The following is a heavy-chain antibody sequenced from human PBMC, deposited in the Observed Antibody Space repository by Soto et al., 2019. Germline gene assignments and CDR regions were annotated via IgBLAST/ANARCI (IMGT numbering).Heavy chain of an antibody. J-gene: IGHJ4*02. CDR3: SGAESPDRAYFSIX. CDR2: IRKQIYRETT. CDR1: GVPFDDVA. D-gene: IGHD1-26*01. V-gene: IGHV3-49*03. Sequence: LSCTGSGVPFDDVAINWIRQAPGKGLEWIGLIRKQIYRETTEYASVVKGRFTISRDTSNGIAYLQMNRMNIEESAVYYCSGAESPDRAYFSIXWGQVTPVTVSX.